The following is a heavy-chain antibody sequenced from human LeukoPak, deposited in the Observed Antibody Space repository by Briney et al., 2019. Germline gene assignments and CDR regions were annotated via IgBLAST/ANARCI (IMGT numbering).Heavy chain of an antibody. V-gene: IGHV3-7*01. Sequence: SLRLSCAASAPTLRRDWMSCVSQAQGEGLEWEAMIKQDGSEKNYVDSMKGRFTISSDNTKNSLNLQMNSLRAEDTAVYYCATLDTAMVTNFGYWGQGNLVTVSS. J-gene: IGHJ4*02. CDR1: APTLRRDW. CDR2: IKQDGSEK. D-gene: IGHD5-18*01. CDR3: ATLDTAMVTNFGY.